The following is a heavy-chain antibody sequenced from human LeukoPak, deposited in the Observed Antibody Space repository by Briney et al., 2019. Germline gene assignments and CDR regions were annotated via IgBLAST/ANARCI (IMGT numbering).Heavy chain of an antibody. Sequence: GASVKVSCKASGYTFTSYDINWVRQATGQGLEWMGWMNPNSGNTGYAQKFQGRVTMTRNTSISTAYMELSSLRSEDTAVYYCARGYQLPQAYYYGMDVWGQGTTVTVSS. CDR1: GYTFTSYD. V-gene: IGHV1-8*01. J-gene: IGHJ6*02. CDR3: ARGYQLPQAYYYGMDV. D-gene: IGHD2-2*01. CDR2: MNPNSGNT.